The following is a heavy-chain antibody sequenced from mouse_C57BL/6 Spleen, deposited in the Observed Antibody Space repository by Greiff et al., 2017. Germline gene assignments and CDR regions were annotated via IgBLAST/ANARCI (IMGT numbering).Heavy chain of an antibody. V-gene: IGHV1-53*01. D-gene: IGHD2-5*01. CDR3: ARLGYSNYWYFDV. CDR2: INPSNGGT. CDR1: GYTFTSYW. Sequence: VQLQQPGTELVKPGASVKLSCKASGYTFTSYWMHWVKQRPGQGLEWIGNINPSNGGTNYNEKFKSKATLTVDKSSSTAYMQLSSLTSEDSAVYYCARLGYSNYWYFDVWGTGTTVTVSS. J-gene: IGHJ1*03.